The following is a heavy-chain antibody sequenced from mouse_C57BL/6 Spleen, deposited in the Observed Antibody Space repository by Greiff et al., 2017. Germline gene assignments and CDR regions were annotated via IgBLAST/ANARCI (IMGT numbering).Heavy chain of an antibody. CDR3: TSYDYDGFAY. J-gene: IGHJ3*01. CDR1: GFNIKDDY. CDR2: IDPENGDT. Sequence: VQLQQSGAELVRPGASVKLSCTASGFNIKDDYMHWVKQRPEQGLEWIGWIDPENGDTEYASKFQGKATITADTSSNTAYLQLSSLTSEDTAVYYCTSYDYDGFAYWRQGTLVTVSA. V-gene: IGHV14-4*01. D-gene: IGHD2-4*01.